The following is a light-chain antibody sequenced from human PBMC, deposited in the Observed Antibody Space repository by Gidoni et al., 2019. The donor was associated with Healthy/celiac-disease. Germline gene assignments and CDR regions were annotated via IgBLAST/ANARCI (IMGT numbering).Light chain of an antibody. CDR3: QQYGSSPQT. Sequence: EILLTQSPGPLSLSPGERATLSCRASQRVSSSYLAWYQQKPGQAPRLLIYGASSRATGIPDRFSGSGSGTDFTLTISRLEPEDFAAYYCQQYGSSPQTFGQGTRLEIK. V-gene: IGKV3-20*01. J-gene: IGKJ5*01. CDR2: GAS. CDR1: QRVSSSY.